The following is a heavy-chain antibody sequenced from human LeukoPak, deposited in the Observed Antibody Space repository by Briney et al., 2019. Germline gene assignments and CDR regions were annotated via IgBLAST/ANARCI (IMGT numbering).Heavy chain of an antibody. CDR3: ARDLKGYSSSPRYYFDY. CDR2: IIPILGIA. Sequence: ASVKVSCKASGGTFSSYAISWVRQAPGQGLEWMGRIIPILGIANYAQKFQGRVTITADKSTSTAYMELSSLRSEDTAVYYCARDLKGYSSSPRYYFDYWGQGTLVTVSS. CDR1: GGTFSSYA. J-gene: IGHJ4*02. D-gene: IGHD6-6*01. V-gene: IGHV1-69*04.